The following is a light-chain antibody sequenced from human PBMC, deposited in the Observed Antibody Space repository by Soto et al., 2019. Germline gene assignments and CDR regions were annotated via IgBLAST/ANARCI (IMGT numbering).Light chain of an antibody. CDR2: GSS. J-gene: IGKJ3*01. CDR1: QSVSSNY. CDR3: QQYGSAPRLFT. Sequence: EIVLTQSPGTLSLSPGERATLSCRASQSVSSNYLAWYQQKAGQAPRLLIYGSSSRATGIPDRFSGSVSGTDFTLATSRLEPEDFGVYFCQQYGSAPRLFTFGPGSKV. V-gene: IGKV3-20*01.